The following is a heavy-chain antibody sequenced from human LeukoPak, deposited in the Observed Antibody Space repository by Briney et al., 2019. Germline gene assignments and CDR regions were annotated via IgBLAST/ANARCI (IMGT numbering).Heavy chain of an antibody. CDR1: GDTFSSYA. V-gene: IGHV1-69*06. J-gene: IGHJ5*02. CDR3: VEGGIAPLNWFDP. Sequence: GASVKVSCKASGDTFSSYAISWVRQAPGQGLEWMGGIIPMFNTTKYAQKFQDRVTITADKSTSTAYMELSSLRSEDTAVYYCVEGGIAPLNWFDPWGQGTLVTVSS. CDR2: IIPMFNTT. D-gene: IGHD6-13*01.